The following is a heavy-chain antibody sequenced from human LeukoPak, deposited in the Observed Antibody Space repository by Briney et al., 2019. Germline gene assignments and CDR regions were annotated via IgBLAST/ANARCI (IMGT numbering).Heavy chain of an antibody. D-gene: IGHD6-13*01. J-gene: IGHJ4*02. CDR3: AKGSKLGPGGTFDY. CDR2: ISASGGST. Sequence: GGSLRLSCAASGFTFSSFAMNWVRLAPGKGLEWVSAISASGGSTYYADSVKGRFTISRGNSKNTLYLQMNSLRAEDTAVYYCAKGSKLGPGGTFDYWGQGTLVTVSS. V-gene: IGHV3-23*01. CDR1: GFTFSSFA.